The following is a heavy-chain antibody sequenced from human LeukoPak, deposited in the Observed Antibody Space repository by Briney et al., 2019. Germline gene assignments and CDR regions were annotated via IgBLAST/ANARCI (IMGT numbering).Heavy chain of an antibody. V-gene: IGHV4-31*03. Sequence: SETLSLTCIVSGGSISSGDYYWNWIRQHPGKGLEWIGYIYYSGSTYYNPSLKSRVTISADTSKNQFSLKLSSVTAADTAVYYCAKNGQSGFSFDPWGQGTLVTVSS. J-gene: IGHJ5*02. CDR1: GGSISSGDYY. CDR3: AKNGQSGFSFDP. D-gene: IGHD1-26*01. CDR2: IYYSGST.